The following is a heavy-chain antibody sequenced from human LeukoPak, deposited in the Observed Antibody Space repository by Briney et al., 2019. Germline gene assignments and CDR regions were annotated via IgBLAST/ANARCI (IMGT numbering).Heavy chain of an antibody. CDR1: GLTFSSFA. CDR2: ISYDGSNK. V-gene: IGHV3-30*01. Sequence: GESMSLSWAAAGLTFSSFAMHWVRQAAGKGLEWVAVISYDGSNKYYADSVKGRFTISRDNSKNTLYLQMNSLRAEDTAVYYCARDGTVTTPFDYWGQGTLVTVSS. D-gene: IGHD4-11*01. J-gene: IGHJ4*02. CDR3: ARDGTVTTPFDY.